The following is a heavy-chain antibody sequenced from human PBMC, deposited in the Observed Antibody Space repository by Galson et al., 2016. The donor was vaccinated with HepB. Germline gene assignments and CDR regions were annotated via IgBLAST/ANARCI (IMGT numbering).Heavy chain of an antibody. Sequence: SLRLSCAASGFTLYSHGVTWIRQAPGRGLEWVASISSRNTETHYADSVKGRFTISRDNAKNSVLLQMNRLRAGDTAVYYCARETPELKLRPMGYFYYYYMDVWGKGTTVTVSS. V-gene: IGHV3-21*01. CDR3: ARETPELKLRPMGYFYYYYMDV. CDR2: ISSRNTET. D-gene: IGHD1-7*01. CDR1: GFTLYSHG. J-gene: IGHJ6*03.